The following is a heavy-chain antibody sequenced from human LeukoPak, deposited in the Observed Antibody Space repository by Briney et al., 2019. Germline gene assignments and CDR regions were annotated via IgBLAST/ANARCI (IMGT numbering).Heavy chain of an antibody. Sequence: SVKVSCKASGGTFSSYAISWVRQAPGQGLEWMGRIIPIFGTANYAQKFQGRVTITTDESTSTAYMELSSLRSEDTAVYYCARVGIAAAEHFDYWGQGTLVTVSS. CDR2: IIPIFGTA. J-gene: IGHJ4*02. CDR1: GGTFSSYA. CDR3: ARVGIAAAEHFDY. D-gene: IGHD6-13*01. V-gene: IGHV1-69*05.